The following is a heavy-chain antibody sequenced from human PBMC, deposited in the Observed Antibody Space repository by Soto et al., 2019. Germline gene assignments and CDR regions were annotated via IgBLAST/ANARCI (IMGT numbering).Heavy chain of an antibody. J-gene: IGHJ6*03. V-gene: IGHV4-59*01. Sequence: QVQLQESGPGLVKPSETLSLTCNVSLGSISTYYWSWVRQPPGKGLQWMGYVYYTGSTNYNPSLNSRVTISVDTSRNQFSLQLSSVTAADTAVYYCARDSGSMGPSYYYMNVWGKGTTVTVSS. CDR1: LGSISTYY. CDR2: VYYTGST. D-gene: IGHD3-10*01. CDR3: ARDSGSMGPSYYYMNV.